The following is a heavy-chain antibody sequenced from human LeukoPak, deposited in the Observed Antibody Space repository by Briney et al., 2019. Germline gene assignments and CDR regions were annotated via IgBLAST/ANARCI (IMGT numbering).Heavy chain of an antibody. CDR3: ARADVVGTTLFAAFDI. Sequence: SVKVSCKASGGTFSNYAISWVRQAPGQGLEWMGGIIPIFDTADYAQKFQGRLTITADESTSTAYMELSSLRAEDTAVYYCARADVVGTTLFAAFDIWGQGTMVTVSA. V-gene: IGHV1-69*13. CDR2: IIPIFDTA. CDR1: GGTFSNYA. D-gene: IGHD1-1*01. J-gene: IGHJ3*02.